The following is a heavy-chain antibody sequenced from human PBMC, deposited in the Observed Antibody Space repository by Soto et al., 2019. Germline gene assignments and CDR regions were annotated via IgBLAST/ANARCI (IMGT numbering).Heavy chain of an antibody. CDR3: ARGQEGVVATH. CDR1: GGSLRGYY. D-gene: IGHD5-12*01. J-gene: IGHJ4*02. Sequence: XXTLSLPCAVTGGSLRGYYWSWIRQPPGKGLEWIGEVKDGGHTNYSPSLRGRVTISSDTSNNQFSLRLKSVTAADTGVYYCARGQEGVVATHWDQGSLVTVSS. CDR2: VKDGGHT. V-gene: IGHV4-34*01.